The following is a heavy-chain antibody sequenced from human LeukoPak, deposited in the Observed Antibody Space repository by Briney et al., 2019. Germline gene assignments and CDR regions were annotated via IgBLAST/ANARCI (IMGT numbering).Heavy chain of an antibody. J-gene: IGHJ3*02. Sequence: ASVKVSCKASGYTFISYSMNWVRQAPGQGLEWMGWINTNTGNPTYAQGFTGRFVFSLDTSVSTAYLQISSLKAEDTAVYYCASSNRYSSGWFDAFDIWGQGTMVTVSS. V-gene: IGHV7-4-1*02. D-gene: IGHD6-19*01. CDR3: ASSNRYSSGWFDAFDI. CDR2: INTNTGNP. CDR1: GYTFISYS.